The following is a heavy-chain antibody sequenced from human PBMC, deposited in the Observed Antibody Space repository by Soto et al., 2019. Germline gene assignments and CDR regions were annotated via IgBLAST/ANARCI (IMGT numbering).Heavy chain of an antibody. D-gene: IGHD5-18*01. J-gene: IGHJ6*02. CDR3: ARGTASPPYYYYGMDV. CDR1: GFTFRNYG. CDR2: ISYDGSNK. V-gene: IGHV3-30*03. Sequence: GGSLRLSCAASGFTFRNYGMHWVRQAPGKGLEWVAVISYDGSNKYYADSVKGRFTISRDNSKNTLYLQMNSLRAEDTAVYYCARGTASPPYYYYGMDVWGQGTTVTVSS.